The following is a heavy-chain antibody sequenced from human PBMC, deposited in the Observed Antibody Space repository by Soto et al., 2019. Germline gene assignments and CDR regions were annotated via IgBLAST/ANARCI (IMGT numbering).Heavy chain of an antibody. V-gene: IGHV4-30-4*01. J-gene: IGHJ6*02. CDR3: ARLAARPSYYYYGMDV. CDR1: GGSISSGDYY. CDR2: IYYSGST. D-gene: IGHD6-6*01. Sequence: QVQLQESGPGLVKPSQTLSLTCTVSGGSISSGDYYWSWIRQPPGKGLEWIGYIYYSGSTYYNPCLKSRVTISVDTSKNQFSLKLSSVTAADTAVYYCARLAARPSYYYYGMDVWGQGTTVTVSS.